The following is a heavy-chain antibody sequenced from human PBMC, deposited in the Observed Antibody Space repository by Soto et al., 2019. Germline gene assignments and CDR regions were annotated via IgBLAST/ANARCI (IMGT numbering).Heavy chain of an antibody. CDR1: GGSISSYY. D-gene: IGHD6-19*01. CDR2: IYYSGST. V-gene: IGHV4-59*01. Sequence: SETLSLTCTVSGGSISSYYWSWIRQPPGKGLEWIGYIYYSGSTNYNPSLKSRVTISVDTSKNQFSLKLSSVTAADTAVYYCARGHRDSSGWYPYYFDYWGQGTLVTVSS. J-gene: IGHJ4*02. CDR3: ARGHRDSSGWYPYYFDY.